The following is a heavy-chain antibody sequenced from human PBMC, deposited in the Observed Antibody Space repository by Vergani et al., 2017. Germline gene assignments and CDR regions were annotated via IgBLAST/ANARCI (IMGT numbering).Heavy chain of an antibody. CDR3: ARSIGYCAGATCRAYYFDY. V-gene: IGHV1-46*02. D-gene: IGHD2-21*01. Sequence: VQLVQSGAEVRKPGASVTVSCTASGYIFKNYYIHWLRQAPGQAFEWMGILNPTTGHTTSAQKFMGRVDMTRDPSTDTSTRTVQMTLSSLRSEATAVYYCARSIGYCAGATCRAYYFDYWGQGTLVTVSS. J-gene: IGHJ4*02. CDR2: LNPTTGHT. CDR1: GYIFKNYY.